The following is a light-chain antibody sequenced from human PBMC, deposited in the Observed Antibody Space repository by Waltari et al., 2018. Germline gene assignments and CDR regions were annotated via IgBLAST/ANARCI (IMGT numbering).Light chain of an antibody. CDR3: KVWDSGTDHYV. CDR2: DGS. V-gene: IGLV3-21*02. J-gene: IGLJ1*01. CDR1: NIASKI. Sequence: SSVLTQPPSVSVAPGQTPRLPCGGINIASKIVHWYQQRTAQAPVLVVSDGSDRRSWIPERFSGSNSRNTATLTISKVQAGDEADYFCKVWDSGTDHYVFGTGTKVTVL.